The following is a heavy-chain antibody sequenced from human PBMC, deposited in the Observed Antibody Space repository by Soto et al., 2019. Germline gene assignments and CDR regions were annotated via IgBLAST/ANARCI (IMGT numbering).Heavy chain of an antibody. Sequence: EVQLVESGGGLVQPGGSLRLSCAASGFTFSSYDMHWVRQATGKGLEWVSAIGTAGDTYYPGSVKGRFTTSRENAKNSLYLQITGLRAGDTGVYYCARSPSRSWYVGVCYYYMDVWGKGTAVTVSS. D-gene: IGHD6-13*01. CDR1: GFTFSSYD. J-gene: IGHJ6*03. CDR3: ARSPSRSWYVGVCYYYMDV. CDR2: IGTAGDT. V-gene: IGHV3-13*01.